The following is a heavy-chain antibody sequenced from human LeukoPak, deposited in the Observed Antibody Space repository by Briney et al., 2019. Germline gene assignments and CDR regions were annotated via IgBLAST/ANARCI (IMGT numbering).Heavy chain of an antibody. CDR2: ISGSGGST. CDR3: AKDRGTITYYYGSWSYSPDAFDI. J-gene: IGHJ3*02. CDR1: GFTFSSYA. D-gene: IGHD3-10*01. Sequence: GGSLRLSCAASGFTFSSYAMSWVRQAPGKGLEWVSAISGSGGSTYYADSVKGRFTISRDNSKNTLYLQMNSLRAEDTAVYYCAKDRGTITYYYGSWSYSPDAFDIWGQGTMATVSS. V-gene: IGHV3-23*01.